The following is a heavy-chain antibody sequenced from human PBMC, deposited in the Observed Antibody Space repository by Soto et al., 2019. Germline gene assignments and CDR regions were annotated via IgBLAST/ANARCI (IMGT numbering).Heavy chain of an antibody. V-gene: IGHV3-21*06. Sequence: XRTLRLSSEASRFRLDSYRMNWVRQAPQKGLEWVSLLDARSNYIYYADSVKGRFTISRDNARNSLYLQMDSLRVEDTAVYYCVRDNEMAGATSAFEHWGQGTPVTVSS. CDR2: LDARSNYI. J-gene: IGHJ4*02. D-gene: IGHD1-26*01. CDR3: VRDNEMAGATSAFEH. CDR1: RFRLDSYR.